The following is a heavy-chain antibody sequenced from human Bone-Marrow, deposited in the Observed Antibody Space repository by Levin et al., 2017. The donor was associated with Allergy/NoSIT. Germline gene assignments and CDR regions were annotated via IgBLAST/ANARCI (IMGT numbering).Heavy chain of an antibody. D-gene: IGHD1-26*01. CDR3: ARGESAWELPTEFYFDY. Sequence: PGGSLRLSCAASGFTFSDYYISWIRQAPGKGLEWVSYISGSGTTVFYADSVKGRFTISRDNAKNSVYLQMNSLRAEDTAVYYCARGESAWELPTEFYFDYWGQGTLVTVSS. CDR1: GFTFSDYY. J-gene: IGHJ4*02. V-gene: IGHV3-11*01. CDR2: ISGSGTTV.